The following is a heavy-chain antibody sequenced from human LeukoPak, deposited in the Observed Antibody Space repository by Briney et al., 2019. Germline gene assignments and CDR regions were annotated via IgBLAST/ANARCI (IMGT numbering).Heavy chain of an antibody. CDR3: ASTTTGTTFIYYGMDV. CDR2: IYYSGST. J-gene: IGHJ6*02. CDR1: GGSISSSSYY. Sequence: PSETLSLTCTVSGGSISSSSYYWGWIRQPPGKGLEWIGSIYYSGSTYYNPSLKSRVTISVDTSKNQFSLKLSSVTAADTAVYYCASTTTGTTFIYYGMDVWGQGTTVTVSS. V-gene: IGHV4-39*01. D-gene: IGHD1-1*01.